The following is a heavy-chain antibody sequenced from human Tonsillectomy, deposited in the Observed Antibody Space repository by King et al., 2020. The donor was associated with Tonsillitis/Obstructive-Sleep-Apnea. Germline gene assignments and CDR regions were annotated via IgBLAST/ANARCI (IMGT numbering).Heavy chain of an antibody. J-gene: IGHJ4*02. Sequence: VQLVESGAEVKKPGESLRISCKGSGYSFTSYWISWVRQMPGKGLEWMGRIDPIDSYTNYSPSFQGHVTIPADKSISTAYLQWSSLKASATAMYYCARTDYYDSRGLGYWGQGTLVTVSS. V-gene: IGHV5-10-1*01. CDR1: GYSFTSYW. CDR3: ARTDYYDSRGLGY. CDR2: IDPIDSYT. D-gene: IGHD3-22*01.